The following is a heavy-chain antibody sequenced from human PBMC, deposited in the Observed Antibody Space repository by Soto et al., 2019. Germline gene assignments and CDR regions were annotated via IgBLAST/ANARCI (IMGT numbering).Heavy chain of an antibody. D-gene: IGHD5-12*01. Sequence: EVQLVESGGGLVKPGGSLRLSCAASGFTFSSYSMNWVRQAPGKGLEWVSSISSSSSYIYYADSVKGRFTISRDNAKNSLYLQMNSLRAEDTAVYYCARDQVATIGGRWFDPWGQGTLVTVSS. V-gene: IGHV3-21*01. CDR1: GFTFSSYS. CDR3: ARDQVATIGGRWFDP. J-gene: IGHJ5*02. CDR2: ISSSSSYI.